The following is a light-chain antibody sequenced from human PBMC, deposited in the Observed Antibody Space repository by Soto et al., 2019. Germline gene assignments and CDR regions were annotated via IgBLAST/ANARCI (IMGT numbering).Light chain of an antibody. CDR2: GAS. V-gene: IGKV3-15*01. CDR3: QHYNNWPPWT. J-gene: IGKJ1*01. Sequence: EIVMTQSPATLSVSPGERATLSCRASQSVSSNLAWYPQKFGQAPRLLIYGASTRATGIPARFSGSGSGTEFTLTISSLQSEDFAVYYCQHYNNWPPWTFGQGTKVEVK. CDR1: QSVSSN.